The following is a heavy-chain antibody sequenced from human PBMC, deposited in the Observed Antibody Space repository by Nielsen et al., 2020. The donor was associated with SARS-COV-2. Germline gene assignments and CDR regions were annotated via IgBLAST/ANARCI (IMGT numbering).Heavy chain of an antibody. CDR2: IYYSGST. CDR3: ARDRIPPPGIAAADYYYGMDV. V-gene: IGHV4-39*07. J-gene: IGHJ6*02. Sequence: WIRQPQGKGREGFGSIYYSGSTYYNPSLKSRVTISVDTSKNQFSLKLSPVTAADTAVYYCARDRIPPPGIAAADYYYGMDVWGQGTTVTVSS. D-gene: IGHD6-13*01.